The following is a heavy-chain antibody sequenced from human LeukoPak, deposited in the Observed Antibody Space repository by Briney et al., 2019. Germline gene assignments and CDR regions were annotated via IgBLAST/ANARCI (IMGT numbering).Heavy chain of an antibody. CDR2: ISSSGSTI. CDR1: GFTFSSYK. D-gene: IGHD2/OR15-2a*01. Sequence: GGSLRLSCAASGFTFSSYKMNWVRQAPGKGLEWVSYISSSGSTIYYADSVKGRFTISRDNAKNSLYLQMNSLRAEDTAVYYCARDAGEYVDYWGQGTLVTVSS. J-gene: IGHJ4*02. CDR3: ARDAGEYVDY. V-gene: IGHV3-48*03.